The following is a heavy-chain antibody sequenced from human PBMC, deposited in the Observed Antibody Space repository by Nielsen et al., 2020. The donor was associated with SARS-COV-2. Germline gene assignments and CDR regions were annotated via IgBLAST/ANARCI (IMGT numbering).Heavy chain of an antibody. CDR1: GFTFSGSA. V-gene: IGHV3-73*01. Sequence: GESLKISCAASGFTFSGSAMHWVRQASGKGLEWVGRIRSKANSYATAYAASVKGRFTISRDDSKNTAYLQMNSLRTEDTAVYFCARVNPVSDSWFDALDIWGQGTMVTVSS. J-gene: IGHJ3*02. CDR2: IRSKANSYAT. D-gene: IGHD6-13*01. CDR3: ARVNPVSDSWFDALDI.